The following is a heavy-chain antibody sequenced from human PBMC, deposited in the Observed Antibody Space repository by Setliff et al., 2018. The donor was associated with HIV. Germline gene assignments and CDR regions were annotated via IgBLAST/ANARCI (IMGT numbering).Heavy chain of an antibody. CDR2: INTGNGNT. V-gene: IGHV1-3*04. D-gene: IGHD3-22*01. J-gene: IGHJ4*02. CDR1: GCTFTTYA. Sequence: VASVKVSCKASGCTFTTYAMIWVRQAPGQSLEWMGWINTGNGNTRLSQKFQGRVTISRDTSASTAYVELYSLTSEDTAVYYCARTLTYYFDGSFSSGPADYWGLGTLVTVSS. CDR3: ARTLTYYFDGSFSSGPADY.